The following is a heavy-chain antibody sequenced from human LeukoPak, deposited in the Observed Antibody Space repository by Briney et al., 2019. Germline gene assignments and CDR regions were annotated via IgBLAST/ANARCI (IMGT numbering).Heavy chain of an antibody. Sequence: SEALSLTCAVYGENFSIYFYSWIRQPPGKGLEWIGEINHGGSTSYNPSLKSRVTISVDTSKNQFSLRLSSVTAADTAMYYCARPGLAYCGADCYSTEGYYFDYWSQGTLVTVSS. CDR2: INHGGST. J-gene: IGHJ4*02. CDR3: ARPGLAYCGADCYSTEGYYFDY. V-gene: IGHV4-34*01. D-gene: IGHD2-21*01. CDR1: GENFSIYF.